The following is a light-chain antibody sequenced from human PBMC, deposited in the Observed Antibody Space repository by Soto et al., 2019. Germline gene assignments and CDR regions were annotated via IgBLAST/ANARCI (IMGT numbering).Light chain of an antibody. CDR3: QQYGSSPPWT. J-gene: IGKJ1*01. CDR1: QSVSSSY. V-gene: IGKV3-20*01. CDR2: GPS. Sequence: EIVLTQSPGTLSLSPGERATLSCRASQSVSSSYLVWYQQKPGQVPRLLIYGPSTRATGIPDRFSGSVSGTDFTLTISRLEPEDFAVYYCQQYGSSPPWTFGQGTKVEIK.